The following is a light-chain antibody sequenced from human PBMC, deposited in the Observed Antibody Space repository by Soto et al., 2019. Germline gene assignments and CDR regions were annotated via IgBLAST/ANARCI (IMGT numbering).Light chain of an antibody. J-gene: IGKJ5*01. V-gene: IGKV3-20*01. CDR1: QSVSSN. CDR3: QQYTSSLIT. Sequence: VMTQSPATLSVSPGEGSTLSCSASQSVSSNLAWYQQNPGPAPRLLIYGASGRATGIPDRFSGSGSGTDFTLTISRLEPEDFAVYYCQQYTSSLITFGPGTRLEIK. CDR2: GAS.